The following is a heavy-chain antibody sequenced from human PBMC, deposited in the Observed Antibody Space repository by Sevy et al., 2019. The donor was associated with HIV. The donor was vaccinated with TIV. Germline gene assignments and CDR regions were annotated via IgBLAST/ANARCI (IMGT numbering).Heavy chain of an antibody. J-gene: IGHJ3*02. V-gene: IGHV3-49*03. CDR2: IRSKAYGGTT. D-gene: IGHD2-15*01. CDR3: TSRLYCSGGSCYSGDAFDI. CDR1: GFTFGDYA. Sequence: GGSLRLSCTASGFTFGDYAMSWFRQAPGTGLEWVGFIRSKAYGGTTEYAASVKGRFTISRDDSKSIAYLQMNSLKTEDTAVYYCTSRLYCSGGSCYSGDAFDIWGQRTMVTVSS.